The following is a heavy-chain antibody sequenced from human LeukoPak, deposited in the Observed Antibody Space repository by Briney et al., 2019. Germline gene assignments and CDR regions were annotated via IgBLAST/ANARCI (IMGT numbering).Heavy chain of an antibody. CDR3: ARQTGSGLFILP. D-gene: IGHD3/OR15-3a*01. J-gene: IGHJ4*02. CDR2: IYYSGST. Sequence: SETLSLTCTVSGGSISSSTYYWGWIRQPPGKGLEWIGSIYYSGSTYYNPSLKSRITISVDTSKNQFSLKLSSVTAADTAVYYCARQTGSGLFILPGGQGTLVTVSS. CDR1: GGSISSSTYY. V-gene: IGHV4-39*01.